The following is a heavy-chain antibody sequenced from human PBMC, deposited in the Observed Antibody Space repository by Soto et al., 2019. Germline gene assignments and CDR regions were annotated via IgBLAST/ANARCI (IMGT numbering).Heavy chain of an antibody. V-gene: IGHV3-33*01. D-gene: IGHD3-10*01. Sequence: GESLKISCAASGFTFSSYGMHWVRQAPGKGLEWVAVIWYDGSNKYYADSVKGRFTISRDNSKNTLYLQMNSLRAEDTAVYYCAREGGRGYYYYGMDVWGQGTTVTVS. CDR1: GFTFSSYG. CDR2: IWYDGSNK. CDR3: AREGGRGYYYYGMDV. J-gene: IGHJ6*02.